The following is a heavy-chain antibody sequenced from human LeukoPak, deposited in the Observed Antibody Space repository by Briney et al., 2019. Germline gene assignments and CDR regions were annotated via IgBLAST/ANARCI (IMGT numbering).Heavy chain of an antibody. CDR3: ASSSTTGGDV. CDR2: SGTRSGTK. J-gene: IGHJ6*04. D-gene: IGHD1-26*01. V-gene: IGHV3-21*01. CDR1: GFTLSSLA. Sequence: GGSLRLSCAASGFTLSSLAMHWVRQAPGKGLEWVSSSGTRSGTKYYADSVMGRFTISRDNAKNSLYLQMNSLRAEDTAVYYCASSSTTGGDVWGKGTTVTVSS.